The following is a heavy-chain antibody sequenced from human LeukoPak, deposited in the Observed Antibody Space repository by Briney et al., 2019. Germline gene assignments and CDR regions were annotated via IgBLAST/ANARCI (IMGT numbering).Heavy chain of an antibody. CDR3: AKAVGIWPGLVVKSYFDY. D-gene: IGHD2-2*01. CDR2: ISGSGGST. Sequence: GGSLRLYCAASGFTFSSYAMSSVRQAPGKGLEWVSAISGSGGSTYYAGSVKGRFTISREHSKNTLYLQMNSLRAEDTAVYYCAKAVGIWPGLVVKSYFDYWGQGTLVTVSS. V-gene: IGHV3-23*01. J-gene: IGHJ4*02. CDR1: GFTFSSYA.